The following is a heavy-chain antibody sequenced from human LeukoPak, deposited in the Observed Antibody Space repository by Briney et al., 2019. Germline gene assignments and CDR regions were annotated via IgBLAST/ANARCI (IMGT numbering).Heavy chain of an antibody. V-gene: IGHV4-59*12. CDR2: IYYSGST. J-gene: IGHJ3*02. Sequence: SETLSLTCTVSGGSISSYYWSWIRQPPGKGLEWIGYIYYSGSTNYNPSLKSRVTISVDTSKNQFSLKLSSVTAADTAMYYCAKDRGGWYPDAFDIWGQGTLVTVSS. D-gene: IGHD6-19*01. CDR3: AKDRGGWYPDAFDI. CDR1: GGSISSYY.